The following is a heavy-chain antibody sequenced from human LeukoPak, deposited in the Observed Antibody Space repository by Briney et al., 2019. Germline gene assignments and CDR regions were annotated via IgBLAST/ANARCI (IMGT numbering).Heavy chain of an antibody. V-gene: IGHV3-30*02. CDR1: GFTFSSYG. CDR3: AKGLFGYGDYENAFDI. D-gene: IGHD4-17*01. CDR2: IRYDGSNK. J-gene: IGHJ3*02. Sequence: GGSLRLSCAAAGFTFSSYGMHWVRQAPGKGLEWVAFIRYDGSNKYYADSVNGRFTISRDNSKNTLYLQMNSLRAEDTAVYYCAKGLFGYGDYENAFDIWGQGKMVTVSS.